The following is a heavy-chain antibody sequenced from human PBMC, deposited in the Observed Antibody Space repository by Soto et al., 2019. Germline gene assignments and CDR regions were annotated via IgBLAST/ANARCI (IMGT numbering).Heavy chain of an antibody. Sequence: SETLSLTCTVSGGSISSYYWSWIRQPPGKGLEWIGYIYYSGSTNYNPSLKSRVTISVDTSKNQFSLKLSSVTAADTAVYYCARARSSSGSYQYYYYYGMDVWGQGTQFTVTS. CDR2: IYYSGST. V-gene: IGHV4-59*01. J-gene: IGHJ6*02. CDR3: ARARSSSGSYQYYYYYGMDV. CDR1: GGSISSYY. D-gene: IGHD1-26*01.